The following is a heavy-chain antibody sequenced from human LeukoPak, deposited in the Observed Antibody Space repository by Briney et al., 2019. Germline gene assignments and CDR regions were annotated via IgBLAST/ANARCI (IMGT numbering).Heavy chain of an antibody. CDR1: GFTFTTYG. J-gene: IGHJ4*02. CDR2: ITGSGGST. CDR3: AREGGDYYDSSGYSLY. V-gene: IGHV3-23*01. Sequence: GGSLRLSCAASGFTFTTYGMSWVRQAPGKGLEWVSAITGSGGSTYYADSVKGRFTISRDNSKKTLYLQMNSLRAEDTAVYYCAREGGDYYDSSGYSLYWGQGTLVTVSS. D-gene: IGHD3-22*01.